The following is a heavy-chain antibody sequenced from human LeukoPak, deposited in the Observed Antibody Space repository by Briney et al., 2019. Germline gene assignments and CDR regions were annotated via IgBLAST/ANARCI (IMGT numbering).Heavy chain of an antibody. CDR1: GFTFSSYS. D-gene: IGHD3-10*01. Sequence: GGSLRLSCAASGFTFSSYSMNWVRQAPGKGLEGVSYISSSSSTIYYADSVKGRFTISRDNAKNSLYLQMNSLRAEDTAVYYCARGSTGAPFDYWGQGTLVTVSS. J-gene: IGHJ4*02. CDR2: ISSSSSTI. V-gene: IGHV3-48*04. CDR3: ARGSTGAPFDY.